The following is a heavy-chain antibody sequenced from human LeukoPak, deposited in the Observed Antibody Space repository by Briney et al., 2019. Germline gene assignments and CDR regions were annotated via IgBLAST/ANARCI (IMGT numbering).Heavy chain of an antibody. Sequence: GGALRLSCAASGFSFSNYWMTWVRQTPGEGLEWVATINPDGSDQEYVDFVKGRFTISRDNAKNSLYLQMNSPRAEDTAVYYCARDLDYWGQGTLVTVSS. CDR2: INPDGSDQ. CDR1: GFSFSNYW. J-gene: IGHJ4*02. CDR3: ARDLDY. V-gene: IGHV3-7*04.